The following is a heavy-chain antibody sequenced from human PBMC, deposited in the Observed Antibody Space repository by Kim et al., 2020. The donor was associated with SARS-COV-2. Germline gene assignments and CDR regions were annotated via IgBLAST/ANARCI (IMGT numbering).Heavy chain of an antibody. V-gene: IGHV3-53*01. CDR1: GFTVSSNY. CDR2: IYSGGST. J-gene: IGHJ6*02. CDR3: ASIGGSYYDFWSGMDV. Sequence: GGSLRLSCAASGFTVSSNYMSWVRQAPGKGLEWVSVIYSGGSTYYADSVKGRFTISRDNSKNTLYLQMNSLRAEDTAVYYCASIGGSYYDFWSGMDVWGQGTTVTVSS. D-gene: IGHD3-3*01.